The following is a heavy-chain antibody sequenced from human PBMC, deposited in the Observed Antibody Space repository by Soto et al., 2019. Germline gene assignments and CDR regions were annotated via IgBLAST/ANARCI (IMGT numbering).Heavy chain of an antibody. CDR3: ARHIEHEFVKKGFDP. CDR1: GVSISSGGYY. Sequence: SETLSLTCTVSGVSISSGGYYWTWIRQHPQKGLEWIGHIYYSGSTYYNPSLKSRVTVSVDTSKNQFSLKLSSVTAADTAVYYCARHIEHEFVKKGFDPWGQGTLVTVSS. CDR2: IYYSGST. J-gene: IGHJ5*02. V-gene: IGHV4-31*03.